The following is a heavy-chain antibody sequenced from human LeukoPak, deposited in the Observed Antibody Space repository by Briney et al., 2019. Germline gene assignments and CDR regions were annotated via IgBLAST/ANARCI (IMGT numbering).Heavy chain of an antibody. D-gene: IGHD3-22*01. Sequence: GGSLRLSCAASGFTFSNYAMSWVRQAPGKGLEWVSAISGSGGSTYNADSVKGRFTISRDNSKNTLFLQMSSLRAEDTAVYYCASDSSGYYGMFDFWGQGTLVTVSS. CDR1: GFTFSNYA. V-gene: IGHV3-23*01. J-gene: IGHJ4*02. CDR3: ASDSSGYYGMFDF. CDR2: ISGSGGST.